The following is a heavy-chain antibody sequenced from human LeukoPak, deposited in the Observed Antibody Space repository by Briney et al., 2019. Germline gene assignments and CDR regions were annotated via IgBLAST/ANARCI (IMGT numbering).Heavy chain of an antibody. D-gene: IGHD3-9*01. J-gene: IGHJ4*02. CDR3: ARADLRYFDWLLDY. CDR2: INHSGST. V-gene: IGHV4-34*01. CDR1: GGSFSGYY. Sequence: SETLSLTCAVYGGSFSGYYWSWIRHPPGKGLEWVGEINHSGSTNYNPSLKSRVPISVDTSKTQFSLTVSSVTAADTAVYYCARADLRYFDWLLDYWGQGTLVTVSS.